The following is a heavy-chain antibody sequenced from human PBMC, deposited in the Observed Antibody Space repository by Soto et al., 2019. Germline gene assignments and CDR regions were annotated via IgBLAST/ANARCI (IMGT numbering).Heavy chain of an antibody. D-gene: IGHD1-26*01. CDR3: ARHRHPRGTVGATSPLDP. J-gene: IGHJ5*02. Sequence: GGSLRPSCAISGFSVSSNYLSWVRRAPGKGLEWVSVHYSGGSTYYADSVQGRFTISRDKSNNTLYLQMRRVRAEDTAVYFCARHRHPRGTVGATSPLDPWGQGTQVTVSS. CDR2: HYSGGST. V-gene: IGHV3-53*01. CDR1: GFSVSSNY.